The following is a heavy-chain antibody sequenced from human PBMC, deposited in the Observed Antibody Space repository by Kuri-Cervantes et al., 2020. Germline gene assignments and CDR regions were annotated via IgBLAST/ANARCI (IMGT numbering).Heavy chain of an antibody. CDR2: IIPIFGTA. V-gene: IGHV1-69*06. CDR1: GYTFTSYG. D-gene: IGHD5-24*01. CDR3: AGALLMATRGLNSNLDY. Sequence: SVKVSCKASGYTFTSYGISWVRQAPGQGLEWMGGIIPIFGTANYAQKFQGRVTITADKSTSTAYMELSSLRSEDTAVYYCAGALLMATRGLNSNLDYRGQGTLVTVSS. J-gene: IGHJ4*02.